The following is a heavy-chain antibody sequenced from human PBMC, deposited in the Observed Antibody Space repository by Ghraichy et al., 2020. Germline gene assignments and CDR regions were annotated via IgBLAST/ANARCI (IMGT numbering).Heavy chain of an antibody. D-gene: IGHD3-22*01. Sequence: GGSLRLSCAASGFTFSSYDMHWVRQATGKGLEWVSAIGTAGDTYYPGSVKGRFTISRENAKNSLYLQMNSLRAEDTAVYYCAREHYDSSGFGQGMDVWGQGTTVTVSS. CDR1: GFTFSSYD. J-gene: IGHJ6*02. CDR3: AREHYDSSGFGQGMDV. V-gene: IGHV3-13*01. CDR2: IGTAGDT.